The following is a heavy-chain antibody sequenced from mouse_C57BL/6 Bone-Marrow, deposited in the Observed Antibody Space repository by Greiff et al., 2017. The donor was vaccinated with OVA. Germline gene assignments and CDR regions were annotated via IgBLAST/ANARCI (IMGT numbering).Heavy chain of an antibody. CDR3: AREGHYSSDALDD. CDR1: GFTFSCYA. V-gene: IGHV5-4*01. Sequence: LVESGGGLVKPGGSLKPSCAASGFTFSCYAMSWVRQTPEKRPEWVATISDGGSYTHYQDNVKGRFTISSVNATINLYLQISNLTSEDTAIYYCAREGHYSSDALDDWGQGTTVTVSA. D-gene: IGHD1-1*01. CDR2: ISDGGSYT. J-gene: IGHJ4*01.